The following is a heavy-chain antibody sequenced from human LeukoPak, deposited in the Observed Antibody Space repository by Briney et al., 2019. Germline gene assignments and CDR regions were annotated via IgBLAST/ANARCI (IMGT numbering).Heavy chain of an antibody. CDR3: ARDYADYVGYFFFDY. J-gene: IGHJ4*02. D-gene: IGHD4-17*01. Sequence: PGGSLRLSCAASGFTFNNYAMNWVRQAPGKGLEWVSSISGGGETTYYADSAKGRFTTSRDNSQNTLYLQMNSPRAEDTAVYYCARDYADYVGYFFFDYWGQGTLVTVSS. CDR1: GFTFNNYA. V-gene: IGHV3-23*01. CDR2: ISGGGETT.